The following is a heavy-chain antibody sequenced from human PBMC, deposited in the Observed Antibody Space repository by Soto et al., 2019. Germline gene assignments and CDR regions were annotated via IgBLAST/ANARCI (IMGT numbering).Heavy chain of an antibody. Sequence: PGGSVRLSCAASGFTFSSYSMNWVRQAPGKGLEWVSSISSSSSYIYYADSVKGRFTISRDNAKNSLYLQMTSLSAEDTAMYYCARDGDVNTGFGKDYWGQGTLVTVSS. CDR1: GFTFSSYS. CDR2: ISSSSSYI. D-gene: IGHD3-16*01. CDR3: ARDGDVNTGFGKDY. V-gene: IGHV3-21*01. J-gene: IGHJ4*02.